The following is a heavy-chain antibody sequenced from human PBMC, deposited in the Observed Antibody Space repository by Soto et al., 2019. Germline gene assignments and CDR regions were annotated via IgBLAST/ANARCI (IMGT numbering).Heavy chain of an antibody. Sequence: PSETLSLTCTVSGGSISSGGYYWSWIRQLPGKGLEWIGYIYYSGSTHYNPSLKSRITMSVDTSKNQFSLKLSSVTAADTAVYYCARKSTVTTCFYYWGQGTLVTVSS. CDR1: GGSISSGGYY. D-gene: IGHD4-17*01. CDR2: IYYSGST. J-gene: IGHJ4*02. CDR3: ARKSTVTTCFYY. V-gene: IGHV4-31*03.